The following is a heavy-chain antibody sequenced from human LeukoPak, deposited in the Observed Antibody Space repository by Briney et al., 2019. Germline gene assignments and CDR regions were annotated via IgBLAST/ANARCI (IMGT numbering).Heavy chain of an antibody. CDR2: IYYSGST. J-gene: IGHJ4*02. V-gene: IGHV4-39*01. Sequence: SETLSLTCTVSGGSISSSSYYWGWIRQPPGKGLEWIGSIYYSGSTYYNPSLKSRVTISVDTSKNQFSLRLSSVTAADTAVYYCARHLLGTQVTRLDFWGQGTLVTVSS. CDR1: GGSISSSSYY. D-gene: IGHD2-21*02. CDR3: ARHLLGTQVTRLDF.